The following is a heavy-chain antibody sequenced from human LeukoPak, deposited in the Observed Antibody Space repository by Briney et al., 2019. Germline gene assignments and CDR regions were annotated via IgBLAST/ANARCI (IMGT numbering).Heavy chain of an antibody. CDR1: GYTFTGYS. CDR2: IIPIFGTA. D-gene: IGHD3-22*01. CDR3: ARNPYYYDSSGYYYADY. V-gene: IGHV1-69*13. Sequence: SVKVSCKASGYTFTGYSIHWVRQAPGQGLEWMGGIIPIFGTANYAQKFQGRVTITADESTSTAYMELSSLRSEDTAVYYCARNPYYYDSSGYYYADYWGQGTLVTVSS. J-gene: IGHJ4*02.